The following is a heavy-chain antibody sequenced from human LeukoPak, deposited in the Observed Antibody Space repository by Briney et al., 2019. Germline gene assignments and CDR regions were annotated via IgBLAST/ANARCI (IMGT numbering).Heavy chain of an antibody. D-gene: IGHD2-8*02. V-gene: IGHV4-34*01. CDR3: ARGPNSGLLYWSSDP. Sequence: SETLSLTCAVYGGSFSGNYWSWIRQPPGKGLEWIGEINHSGSTNYNPSLKSRITISVDTSKNQFSLKLSSVTAADTAVYYCARGPNSGLLYWSSDPWGQGTLVTVSS. CDR1: GGSFSGNY. J-gene: IGHJ5*02. CDR2: INHSGST.